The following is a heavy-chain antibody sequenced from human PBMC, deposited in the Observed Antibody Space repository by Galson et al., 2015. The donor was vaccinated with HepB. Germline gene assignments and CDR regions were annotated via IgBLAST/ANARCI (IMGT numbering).Heavy chain of an antibody. CDR2: IIPIFGTA. D-gene: IGHD2-15*01. CDR1: GGTFSSYA. J-gene: IGHJ4*02. CDR3: ARVRRGYCSGGSCYTAFDY. V-gene: IGHV1-69*01. Sequence: SCKAPGGTFSSYAISWVRQAPGQGLEWMGGIIPIFGTANYAQKFQGRVTITADESTSTAYMELSSLRSEDTAVYYCARVRRGYCSGGSCYTAFDYWGQGTLVTVSS.